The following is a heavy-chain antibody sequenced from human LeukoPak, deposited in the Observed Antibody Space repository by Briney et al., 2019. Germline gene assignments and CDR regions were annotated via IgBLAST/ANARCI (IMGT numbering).Heavy chain of an antibody. D-gene: IGHD6-13*01. Sequence: PSETLSLTCAVYGGSFSGYYWSWIRQPPGKGLEWIGEINHSGSTNYNPSLKSRVTISVDTSKNQFSLKLSSVTAAGTAVYYCARRQQLVHRYFDLWGRGTMVTVSS. CDR3: ARRQQLVHRYFDL. CDR1: GGSFSGYY. J-gene: IGHJ2*01. V-gene: IGHV4-34*01. CDR2: INHSGST.